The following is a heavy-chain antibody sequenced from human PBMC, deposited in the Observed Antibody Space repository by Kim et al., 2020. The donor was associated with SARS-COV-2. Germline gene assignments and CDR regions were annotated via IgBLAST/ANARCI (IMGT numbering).Heavy chain of an antibody. J-gene: IGHJ6*02. V-gene: IGHV1-46*01. D-gene: IGHD3-10*01. Sequence: AQKFQGRVTMPRDTSTSTVYMELYSLRSEDTAVYYCARDSYGSGYYYGMDVWGQGTTVTVSS. CDR3: ARDSYGSGYYYGMDV.